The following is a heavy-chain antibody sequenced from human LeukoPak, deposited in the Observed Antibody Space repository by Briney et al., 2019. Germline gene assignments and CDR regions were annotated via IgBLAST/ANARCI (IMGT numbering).Heavy chain of an antibody. CDR2: ISGSGGST. CDR3: AKDTSGLGGYSSDY. J-gene: IGHJ4*02. Sequence: HPGGSLRLSCAASGFTFSSYWMSWVRQAPGKGLEWVSAISGSGGSTYYADSVKGRFTISRDNSKNTLYLQMNSLRAEDTAVYYCAKDTSGLGGYSSDYWGQGTLVTVSS. D-gene: IGHD3-22*01. V-gene: IGHV3-23*01. CDR1: GFTFSSYW.